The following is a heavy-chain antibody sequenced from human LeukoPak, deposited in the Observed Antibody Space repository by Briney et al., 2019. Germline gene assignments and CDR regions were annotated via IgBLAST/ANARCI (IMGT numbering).Heavy chain of an antibody. CDR2: IKSDGITI. CDR1: GFTFSNYM. D-gene: IGHD4-17*01. Sequence: GGSLRLSCAASGFTFSNYMMHWVRQAPGKGLVWVSRIKSDGITITYADSVKGRFTISRDNSKNTLYLQMNSLRAEDTAVYYCARSKDYGDHYYYYYGMDVWGQGTTVTVSS. J-gene: IGHJ6*02. CDR3: ARSKDYGDHYYYYYGMDV. V-gene: IGHV3-74*01.